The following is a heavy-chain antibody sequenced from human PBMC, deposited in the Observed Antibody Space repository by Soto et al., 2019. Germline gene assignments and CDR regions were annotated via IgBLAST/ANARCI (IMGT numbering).Heavy chain of an antibody. J-gene: IGHJ4*02. CDR1: GFTFSSYW. CDR2: INSDGSST. Sequence: GGSLRLSCAASGFTFSSYWMHWVRQAPGKGLVWVSRINSDGSSTSYADSVKGRFTISRDNAKNTLYLQMNSLRAEDTAVYYCARVFAAAAPTSFDYWGQGTLVTVSS. CDR3: ARVFAAAAPTSFDY. V-gene: IGHV3-74*01. D-gene: IGHD6-13*01.